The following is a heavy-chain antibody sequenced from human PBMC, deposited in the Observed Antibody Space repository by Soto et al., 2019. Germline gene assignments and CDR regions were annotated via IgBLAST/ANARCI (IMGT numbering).Heavy chain of an antibody. J-gene: IGHJ4*02. D-gene: IGHD3-22*01. Sequence: HPGGSLRLSCADSGFGFSSYSMSWVRQTPGKGLEWVAAITATGDRTYYADSVTGRFTISRDNSKKTHYLQMTSLRAEDTAMYYCATMNGYFEYWGQGTPVTVSS. CDR3: ATMNGYFEY. V-gene: IGHV3-23*01. CDR1: GFGFSSYS. CDR2: ITATGDRT.